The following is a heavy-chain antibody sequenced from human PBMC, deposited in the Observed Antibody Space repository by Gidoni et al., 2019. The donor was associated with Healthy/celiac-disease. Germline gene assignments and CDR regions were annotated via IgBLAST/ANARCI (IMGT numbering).Heavy chain of an antibody. Sequence: EVQLVESGGGLVKPGGSLRLSCAASGFPFSNAWMSWVRQAPGKGMEWVGRIKSKTDGGTTDYAAPVKGRFTISRDDSKNTLYLQMNSLKTEDTAVYYCTTDPSYYYGSGSYFDYWGQGTLVTVSS. CDR1: GFPFSNAW. CDR3: TTDPSYYYGSGSYFDY. J-gene: IGHJ4*02. D-gene: IGHD3-10*01. V-gene: IGHV3-15*01. CDR2: IKSKTDGGTT.